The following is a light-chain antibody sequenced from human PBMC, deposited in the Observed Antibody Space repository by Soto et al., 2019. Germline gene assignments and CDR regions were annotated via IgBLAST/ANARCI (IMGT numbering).Light chain of an antibody. CDR3: QTWGTGIPFV. CDR1: SGHSSYA. V-gene: IGLV4-69*01. J-gene: IGLJ1*01. Sequence: QLVLTQSPSASASLGASVKLTCTLSSGHSSYAIAWHQQQPEKGPRYLMKLNSDGSHSKGDGIPDRFLGSSSGAERYLTISSLQSEDEADYYCQTWGTGIPFVFGTGTKLTVL. CDR2: LNSDGSH.